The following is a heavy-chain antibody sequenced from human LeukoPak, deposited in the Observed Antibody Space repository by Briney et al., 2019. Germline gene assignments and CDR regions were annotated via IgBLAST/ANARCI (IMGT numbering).Heavy chain of an antibody. CDR2: ISSSGNTI. CDR1: GFSFTNYE. D-gene: IGHD7-27*01. Sequence: PGGSLRLSCVASGFSFTNYEMSWVRQTPGKGLQWISYISSSGNTIYYADSVKGRFTISRDNAKNSLYLQMNSLRAEDTAVYYCARATNWGVLDYWGQGTLVTVSS. CDR3: ARATNWGVLDY. V-gene: IGHV3-48*03. J-gene: IGHJ4*02.